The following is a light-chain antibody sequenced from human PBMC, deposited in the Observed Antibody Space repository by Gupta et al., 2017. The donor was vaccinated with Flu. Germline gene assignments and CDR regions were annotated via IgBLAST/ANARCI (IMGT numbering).Light chain of an antibody. Sequence: DDVMTQSSPSLPVTLGRPASISSRSSQSLVYSDGNIYLHWFQQRPGQLPRRLIYQVSHRESGVPDRFSGSGSGTDFTLKISRVEAEDVGIYYCMQGSRWPWAFGQGTKVEIK. CDR3: MQGSRWPWA. CDR1: QSLVYSDGNIY. CDR2: QVS. J-gene: IGKJ1*01. V-gene: IGKV2-30*01.